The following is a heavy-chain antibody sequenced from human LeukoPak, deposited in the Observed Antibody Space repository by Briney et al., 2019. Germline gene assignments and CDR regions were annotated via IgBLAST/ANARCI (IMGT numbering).Heavy chain of an antibody. CDR2: ISADGPT. CDR3: AKVSQWGSSRWYEGD. CDR1: GFTFSSSP. V-gene: IGHV3-23*01. D-gene: IGHD6-13*01. J-gene: IGHJ4*02. Sequence: GGSLRLSCAASGFTFSSSPMSWVRQAPGKGLDWVSSISADGPTYYADSVKGRFTISRGNSKNTLYLQMNSLRGEDTAVYYCAKVSQWGSSRWYEGDWGQGTLVTVSS.